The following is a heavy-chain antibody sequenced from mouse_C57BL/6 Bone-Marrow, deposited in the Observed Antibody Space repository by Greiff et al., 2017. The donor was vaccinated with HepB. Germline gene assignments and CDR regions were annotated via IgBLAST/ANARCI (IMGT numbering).Heavy chain of an antibody. CDR2: ISNLAYSI. CDR1: GFTFSDYG. V-gene: IGHV5-15*01. CDR3: ARQIYYGSSFYFDY. J-gene: IGHJ2*01. Sequence: EVKVVESGGGLVQPGGSLKLSCAASGFTFSDYGMAWVRQAPRKGPEWVAFISNLAYSIYYADTVTGRFTISRENAKNTLYLEMSSLRSEDTAMYYCARQIYYGSSFYFDYWGQGTTLTVSS. D-gene: IGHD1-1*01.